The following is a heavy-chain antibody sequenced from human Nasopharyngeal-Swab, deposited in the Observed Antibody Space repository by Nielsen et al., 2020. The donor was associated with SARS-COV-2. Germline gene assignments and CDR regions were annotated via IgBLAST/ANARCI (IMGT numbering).Heavy chain of an antibody. J-gene: IGHJ4*02. CDR3: TTYYNFWSGYFGGFDY. CDR1: GFTFTNVW. CDR2: INSKIDGGTT. Sequence: GESLKISCAASGFTFTNVWMTWVRQAPGKGLVWVGRINSKIDGGTTDYAAPVKGRFTISRDDSKNTVYLQMNSLKTDDTAVYYCTTYYNFWSGYFGGFDYWGQGTLVTVSS. V-gene: IGHV3-15*01. D-gene: IGHD3-3*01.